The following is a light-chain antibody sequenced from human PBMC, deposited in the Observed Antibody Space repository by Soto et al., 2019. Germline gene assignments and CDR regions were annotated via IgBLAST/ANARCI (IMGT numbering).Light chain of an antibody. CDR2: DAS. CDR1: QSVSSY. CDR3: QQRSNGLFT. V-gene: IGKV3-11*01. Sequence: EIVLTQSPATLSLSPGERATLSCRASQSVSSYLAWYQQKPGQAPRLLIYDASNRATGIPARFSGSGSGTDFTLTISSLEPEDFAVYYCQQRSNGLFTFGPGTKVAIK. J-gene: IGKJ3*01.